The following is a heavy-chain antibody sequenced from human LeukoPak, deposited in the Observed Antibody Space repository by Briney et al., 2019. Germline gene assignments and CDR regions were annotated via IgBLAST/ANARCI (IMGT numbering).Heavy chain of an antibody. CDR2: IYSSGST. CDR3: ASYSGSSAYYVH. Sequence: TSETLSLTCTVSGGSISSYYWSWIRQPPGKGLEWIGYIYSSGSTNYNSSLKSRVTMSVDTSKNQFSLKLTSVTAADTAVYYCASYSGSSAYYVHWGPGTLVTVSS. V-gene: IGHV4-59*12. J-gene: IGHJ4*02. D-gene: IGHD1-26*01. CDR1: GGSISSYY.